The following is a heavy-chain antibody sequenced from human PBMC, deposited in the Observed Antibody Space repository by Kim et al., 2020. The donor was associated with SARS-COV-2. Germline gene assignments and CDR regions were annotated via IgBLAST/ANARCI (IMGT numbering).Heavy chain of an antibody. V-gene: IGHV1-3*01. CDR2: INAGNGNT. D-gene: IGHD6-19*01. CDR3: ANRIAVAGTTYYFDY. CDR1: GYTFTSYA. Sequence: ASVKVSCKASGYTFTSYAMHWVRQAPGQRLEWMGWINAGNGNTKYSQKFQGRVTITRDTSASTAYMELSSLRSEDTAVYYCANRIAVAGTTYYFDYWGQGNLVTVSS. J-gene: IGHJ4*02.